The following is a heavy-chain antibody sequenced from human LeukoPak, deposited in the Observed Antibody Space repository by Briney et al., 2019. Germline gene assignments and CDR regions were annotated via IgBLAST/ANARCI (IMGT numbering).Heavy chain of an antibody. V-gene: IGHV1-8*03. CDR1: GYTFTRYD. D-gene: IGHD4-17*01. J-gene: IGHJ2*01. CDR2: MNPNSGNT. CDR3: ARSRPGSYGDYVANEYWYFDL. Sequence: ASVKVSCQASGYTFTRYDINWVRQATGQGLEGMGWMNPNSGNTGYAQKFQGRVTISRNTAMSTAYMELSSLRSEDTAVYYCARSRPGSYGDYVANEYWYFDLWGRGTLVTVSS.